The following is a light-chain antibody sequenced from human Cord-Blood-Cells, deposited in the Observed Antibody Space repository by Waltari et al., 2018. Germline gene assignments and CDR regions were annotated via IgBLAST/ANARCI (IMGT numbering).Light chain of an antibody. J-gene: IGKJ1*01. CDR2: WAS. CDR3: QQYYSTLTWT. V-gene: IGKV4-1*01. CDR1: QSVLYSSNNKNY. Sequence: DIVMTQSPDSLAVSLGERATINCKSSQSVLYSSNNKNYLAWYQQKPGQPPKLLIYWASTRESGVPDRFSGSGSGTDFTLTISRLQAEDVAVYYCQQYYSTLTWTSGQGTKVEIK.